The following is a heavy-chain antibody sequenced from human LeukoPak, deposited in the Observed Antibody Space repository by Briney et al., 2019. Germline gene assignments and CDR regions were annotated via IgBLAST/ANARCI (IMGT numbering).Heavy chain of an antibody. CDR3: ARGITMVRGVLNWFDP. Sequence: GGSLRLSCAASGFTFSDYYMSWIRQAPGKGLEWVSYISSSGSTIYYADSVKGRFTISRDNAKNSLYLQMNSLRAEDTAVYYCARGITMVRGVLNWFDPWGQGTLVTVSS. D-gene: IGHD3-10*01. CDR1: GFTFSDYY. V-gene: IGHV3-11*04. J-gene: IGHJ5*02. CDR2: ISSSGSTI.